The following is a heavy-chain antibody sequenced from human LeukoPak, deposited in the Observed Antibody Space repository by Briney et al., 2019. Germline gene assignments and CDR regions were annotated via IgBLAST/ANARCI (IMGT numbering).Heavy chain of an antibody. CDR3: ARDLGGVGGTYNWLDP. D-gene: IGHD4-23*01. CDR1: GFTFSSYS. V-gene: IGHV3-21*01. J-gene: IGHJ5*02. CDR2: ISSSSSYI. Sequence: GGSLSLSCAASGFTFSSYSMNWVRQAPGKGLEWVSSISSSSSYIYYADSVKGRFTISRDNAKNSLYLQMNSLRAEDTAVYYCARDLGGVGGTYNWLDPWGQGTLVTVSS.